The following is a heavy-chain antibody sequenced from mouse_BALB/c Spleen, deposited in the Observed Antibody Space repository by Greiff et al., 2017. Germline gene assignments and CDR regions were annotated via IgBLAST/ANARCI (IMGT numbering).Heavy chain of an antibody. Sequence: EVKLMESGPGLVKPSQTVSLTCTVTGISITTGNYRWSWIRQFPGNKLEWIGYIYYSGTITYNPSLTSRTTITRDTSKNQFFLEMNSLTAEDTATYYCARDEGYEGFAYWGQGTLVTVSA. V-gene: IGHV3-5*02. J-gene: IGHJ3*01. CDR2: IYYSGTI. CDR3: ARDEGYEGFAY. D-gene: IGHD2-2*01. CDR1: GISITTGNYR.